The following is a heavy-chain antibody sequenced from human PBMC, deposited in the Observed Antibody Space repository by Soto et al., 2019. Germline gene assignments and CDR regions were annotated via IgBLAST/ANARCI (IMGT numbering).Heavy chain of an antibody. CDR1: GFSFSNYA. CDR3: AKAKGSFDHTGPDQ. D-gene: IGHD2-8*02. J-gene: IGHJ4*02. CDR2: FGVDYVT. Sequence: EVQLLESGGGLIQPGGSLRLSCATFGFSFSNYAMSWVRQAPGKGLEWVSGFGVDYVTYYADSVRGRFPISRDNSKNTLYLQMNSLRAEDTALYYCAKAKGSFDHTGPDQWGQGTLVTVSS. V-gene: IGHV3-23*01.